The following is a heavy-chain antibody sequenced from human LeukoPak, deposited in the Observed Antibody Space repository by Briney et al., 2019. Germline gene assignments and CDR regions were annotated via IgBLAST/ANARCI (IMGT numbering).Heavy chain of an antibody. CDR1: GYTFTSYG. V-gene: IGHV1-18*01. CDR3: ATGGSGWYECRLLAY. CDR2: ISAYNGNT. Sequence: ASVKVSCKASGYTFTSYGISWVRQAPGQGLEWMGWISAYNGNTNYAQKLQGRVTMTTDTSTSTAYMELRSLRSDDTAVYYCATGGSGWYECRLLAYWGQGTLVTVSS. D-gene: IGHD6-19*01. J-gene: IGHJ4*02.